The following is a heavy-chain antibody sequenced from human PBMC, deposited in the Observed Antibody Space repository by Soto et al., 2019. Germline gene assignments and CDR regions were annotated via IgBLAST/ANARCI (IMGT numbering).Heavy chain of an antibody. Sequence: EVQLVQSGAEVKKPGESLKISCKGSGYSFTSYWIGWVRQMPGKGLEWMGIIYPGDSDTRYSPSFQGQVTISADKSISTAYLQWSSLKASDTAMYYCARLVIADSSGWFARKNDYYYGMDVWGQGTTVTVSS. CDR2: IYPGDSDT. CDR1: GYSFTSYW. CDR3: ARLVIADSSGWFARKNDYYYGMDV. J-gene: IGHJ6*02. D-gene: IGHD6-19*01. V-gene: IGHV5-51*01.